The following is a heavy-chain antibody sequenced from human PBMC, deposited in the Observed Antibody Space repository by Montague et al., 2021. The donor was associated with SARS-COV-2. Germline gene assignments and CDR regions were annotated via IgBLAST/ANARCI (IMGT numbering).Heavy chain of an antibody. CDR1: GGSFSGYY. Sequence: SETLSLTCAFYGGSFSGYYWSWIRQPPGKGLEWIGEINHSGSTNXXPSLKSRVTISVDTSKNQFSLKLTSVAAADTAVYYCARGGYSSSWYDTHNWFDPWGQGTLVTVSS. D-gene: IGHD6-13*01. J-gene: IGHJ5*02. CDR3: ARGGYSSSWYDTHNWFDP. CDR2: INHSGST. V-gene: IGHV4-34*01.